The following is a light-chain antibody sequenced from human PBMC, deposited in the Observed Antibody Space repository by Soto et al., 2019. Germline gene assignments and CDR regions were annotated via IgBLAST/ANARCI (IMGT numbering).Light chain of an antibody. V-gene: IGLV2-14*03. CDR2: DVR. CDR1: SSDVGGYNY. CDR3: SSYTSSTTRRL. Sequence: QSALTQPASVSGSPGQSITISCTGTSSDVGGYNYVSWYQHHPGKAPKLMIYDVRNRPSGVSNRFSGSKPGNTASLTISGLQAEDEADYYCSSYTSSTTRRLFDGGTKLTVL. J-gene: IGLJ2*01.